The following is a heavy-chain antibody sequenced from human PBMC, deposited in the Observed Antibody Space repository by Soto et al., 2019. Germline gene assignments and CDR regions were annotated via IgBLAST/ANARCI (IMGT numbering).Heavy chain of an antibody. CDR2: IRSKANSYAT. CDR1: GFTFSGSA. CDR3: TRLSGSDPRDAFDI. D-gene: IGHD1-26*01. V-gene: IGHV3-73*02. J-gene: IGHJ3*02. Sequence: EVQLVESGGGLVQPGGSLKLSCAASGFTFSGSAMHWVRQASGKGLEWVGRIRSKANSYATAYAASVKGRFTISRDDSKITEYPETNSLKTEDTAVYYCTRLSGSDPRDAFDIWGQGTMVTVPS.